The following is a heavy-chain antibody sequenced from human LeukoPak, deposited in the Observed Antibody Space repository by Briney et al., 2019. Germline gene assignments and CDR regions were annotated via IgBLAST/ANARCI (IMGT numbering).Heavy chain of an antibody. CDR1: GFTFSSYS. Sequence: PGGSLRLSCAASGFTFSSYSMNWVRQAPGKGLEWVSYIRSASGSIYYADSVKGRFTISRDNAKNSLYMQMNSLTAEDTAVYFCARGAGRHGDYRDYWGPGTLVTVSS. CDR3: ARGAGRHGDYRDY. CDR2: IRSASGSI. V-gene: IGHV3-48*04. J-gene: IGHJ4*02. D-gene: IGHD4-17*01.